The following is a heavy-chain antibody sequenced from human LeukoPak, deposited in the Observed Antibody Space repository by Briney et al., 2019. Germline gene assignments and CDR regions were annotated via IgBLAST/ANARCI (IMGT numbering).Heavy chain of an antibody. CDR1: GFTFSSYG. D-gene: IGHD3-10*01. CDR2: ISGSGDST. Sequence: AGGSLRLSCAASGFTFSSYGMSWVRQAPGKGLEWVSSISGSGDSTYYADSVKGRFTISRDNSKNTLFLQMNSLRAEDTAVYYCARVLGGSGSYSYFDYWGQGTLVTVSS. V-gene: IGHV3-23*01. CDR3: ARVLGGSGSYSYFDY. J-gene: IGHJ4*02.